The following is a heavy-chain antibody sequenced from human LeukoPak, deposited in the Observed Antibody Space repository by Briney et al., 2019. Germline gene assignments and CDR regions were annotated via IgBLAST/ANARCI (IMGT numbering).Heavy chain of an antibody. Sequence: ASVKVSCKASGYTFTSYGISWVRQAPGQGLEWMGWITTYNGDTDYAQKLQGRVTMTADTSTSTAYMELRSLRSDDTAVYYCAIVLPYFGYWGQGTLLTVSS. CDR1: GYTFTSYG. CDR2: ITTYNGDT. D-gene: IGHD3-10*01. J-gene: IGHJ4*02. CDR3: AIVLPYFGY. V-gene: IGHV1-18*01.